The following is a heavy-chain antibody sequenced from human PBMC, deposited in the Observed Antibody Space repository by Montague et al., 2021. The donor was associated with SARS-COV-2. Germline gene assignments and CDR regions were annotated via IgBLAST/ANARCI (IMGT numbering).Heavy chain of an antibody. J-gene: IGHJ6*02. D-gene: IGHD3-22*01. CDR2: IYYSGST. CDR1: GGSISSGRYY. CDR3: ARGGYYDSSGYFLLYYYYGMDV. Sequence: TLSLTCTVSGGSISSGRYYWSWIRQHPGKGLEWIGHIYYSGSTYYNPSLKSRVTISVDTSKNQFSLKLSSVTAADTAVYYCARGGYYDSSGYFLLYYYYGMDVWGQGTTVTVSS. V-gene: IGHV4-31*03.